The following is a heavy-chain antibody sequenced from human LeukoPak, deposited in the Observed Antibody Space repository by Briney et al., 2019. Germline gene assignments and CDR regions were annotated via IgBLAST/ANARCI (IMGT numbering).Heavy chain of an antibody. CDR1: GGSFSGYY. Sequence: PSETLSLTCAVYGGSFSGYYWSWIRQPPGKGLEWIGEINHSGSTNYNPSLKSRVTISVDTSKNQFSLKLSSVTAADTAVYYCARGIYCSGGSCYSGSWFDPWGQGTLVTVPS. D-gene: IGHD2-15*01. J-gene: IGHJ5*02. CDR2: INHSGST. V-gene: IGHV4-34*01. CDR3: ARGIYCSGGSCYSGSWFDP.